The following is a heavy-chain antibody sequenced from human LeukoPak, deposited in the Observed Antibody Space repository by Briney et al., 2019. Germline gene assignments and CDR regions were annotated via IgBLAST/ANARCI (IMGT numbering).Heavy chain of an antibody. D-gene: IGHD4-17*01. Sequence: SQTLSLTCTVSGGSISSGSYYWSWIRQPAGKGLEWIGRIYTSGSTNYNPSLKSRVTISVDTSKNQFSLKLSSVTAADTAVYYCARATGTTVTTFHYYYYMDVWGKGTTVTISS. CDR2: IYTSGST. V-gene: IGHV4-61*02. CDR1: GGSISSGSYY. CDR3: ARATGTTVTTFHYYYYMDV. J-gene: IGHJ6*03.